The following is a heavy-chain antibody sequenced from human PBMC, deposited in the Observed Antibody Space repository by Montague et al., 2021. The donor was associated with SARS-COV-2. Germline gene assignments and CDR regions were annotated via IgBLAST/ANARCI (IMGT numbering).Heavy chain of an antibody. J-gene: IGHJ4*02. CDR1: GGSINYYY. V-gene: IGHV4-4*07. D-gene: IGHD6-25*01. Sequence: SETLSLTCNVSGGSINYYYWHWLRQSAAKGLEWIGRIYSSGNANYSLSLKSQVTMSVDTSQNQFSLKLNSLTAADTAAYYCARGEHPQRGSGYFFDTWGGGALVAVSS. CDR2: IYSSGNA. CDR3: ARGEHPQRGSGYFFDT.